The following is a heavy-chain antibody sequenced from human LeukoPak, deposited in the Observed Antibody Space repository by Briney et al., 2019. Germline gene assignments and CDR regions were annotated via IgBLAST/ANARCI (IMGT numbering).Heavy chain of an antibody. CDR3: ARNGGHSGSHFDY. J-gene: IGHJ4*02. Sequence: GGSLRLSCVASGFTFGTYWMTWVRQAPGRGLEWLADIKQDGSEKYYVDSLKGRFTISRDNAKNSLYLQMNSLRAEDTAVYYCARNGGHSGSHFDYWGQGTLVTVS. V-gene: IGHV3-7*01. CDR2: IKQDGSEK. D-gene: IGHD1-26*01. CDR1: GFTFGTYW.